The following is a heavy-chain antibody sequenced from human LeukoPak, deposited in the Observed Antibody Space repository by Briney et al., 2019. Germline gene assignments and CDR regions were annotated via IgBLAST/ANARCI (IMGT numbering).Heavy chain of an antibody. J-gene: IGHJ4*02. CDR2: INHSGST. CDR1: GGSFSGYY. V-gene: IGHV4-34*01. D-gene: IGHD2-2*01. Sequence: SETLSLTCAVYGGSFSGYYWSWIRQPPGKGLEWIGEINHSGSTNYNPSLTSRVTISVDTSKNQFSLKLSSVTAADTAVYYCASRRAPPNNYCSSTSCYAVGDFDYWGQGTLVTVSS. CDR3: ASRRAPPNNYCSSTSCYAVGDFDY.